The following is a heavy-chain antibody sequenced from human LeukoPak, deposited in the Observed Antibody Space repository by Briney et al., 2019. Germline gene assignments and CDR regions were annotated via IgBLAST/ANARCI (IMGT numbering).Heavy chain of an antibody. J-gene: IGHJ6*02. D-gene: IGHD3-10*01. CDR1: GFTFVSYV. CDR2: ISSDGSNK. CDR3: ASGFGEVQYYFFYGMDV. V-gene: IGHV3-30*04. Sequence: GRSLRLSCAASGFTFVSYVMHWVRQAPGKGLEWVAVISSDGSNKYYADSVKGRFTISRDNSKNTLSLQMDSLRTEDTAVYFCASGFGEVQYYFFYGMDVWGQGTTVTVSS.